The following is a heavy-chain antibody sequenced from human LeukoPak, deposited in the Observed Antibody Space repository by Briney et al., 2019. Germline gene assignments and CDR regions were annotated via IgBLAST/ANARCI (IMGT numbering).Heavy chain of an antibody. V-gene: IGHV4-34*01. CDR2: INHSGST. J-gene: IGHJ5*02. Sequence: SETLSLTCTVSGGSISSYYWSWIRQPPGKGLEWIGEINHSGSTNYNPSLKSRVTISVDTSKNQFSLKLSSVTAADTAVYYCARYRYSSSWNPWITWGQGTLVTVSS. CDR3: ARYRYSSSWNPWIT. CDR1: GGSISSYY. D-gene: IGHD6-13*01.